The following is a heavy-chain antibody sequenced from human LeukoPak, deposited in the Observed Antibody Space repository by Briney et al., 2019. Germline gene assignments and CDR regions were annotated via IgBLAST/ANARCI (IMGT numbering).Heavy chain of an antibody. CDR1: GFTFSSYA. V-gene: IGHV3-23*01. D-gene: IGHD3-10*01. Sequence: PGGSLRLSCAASGFTFSSYAMSWVRQAPGKGLEWVSAISGSGGSTYYAESVKGRFTISRDNSKNTLYLQMNSLRAEDTAVYYCAKDYYGSGSYYSDGSPFDCWGQGTLVTVSS. J-gene: IGHJ4*02. CDR3: AKDYYGSGSYYSDGSPFDC. CDR2: ISGSGGST.